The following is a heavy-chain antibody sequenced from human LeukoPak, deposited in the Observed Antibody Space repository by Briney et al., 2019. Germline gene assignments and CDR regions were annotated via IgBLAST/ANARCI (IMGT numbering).Heavy chain of an antibody. CDR2: IYYSGST. D-gene: IGHD1-26*01. CDR3: ARGEWELLRDYYYYYMDV. V-gene: IGHV4-59*01. CDR1: GGSISSYY. Sequence: SETLSLTCTVTGGSISSYYWSWIRQPPGKGLEWIGYIYYSGSTNYNPSLKSRVTISVDTSKNQFSLKLSSVTAADTAVYYCARGEWELLRDYYYYYMDVWGKGTTATVSS. J-gene: IGHJ6*03.